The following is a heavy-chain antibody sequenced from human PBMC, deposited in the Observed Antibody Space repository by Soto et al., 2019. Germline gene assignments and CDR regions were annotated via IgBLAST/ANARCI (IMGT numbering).Heavy chain of an antibody. D-gene: IGHD3-10*01. V-gene: IGHV1-18*01. CDR2: INVYNGNT. CDR3: ARGVGSGSYYNQYNWFDP. J-gene: IGHJ5*02. Sequence: ASVKGSCKASGYTFTNYGISWGRQAPGQGLEWMGWINVYNGNTKYAQKVQGRVTMTTDTSTSTAYMELRSLRSDDTAVYYCARGVGSGSYYNQYNWFDPWGQGTLVPVSS. CDR1: GYTFTNYG.